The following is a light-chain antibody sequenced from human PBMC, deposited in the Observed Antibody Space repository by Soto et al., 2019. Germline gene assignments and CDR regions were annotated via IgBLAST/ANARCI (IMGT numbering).Light chain of an antibody. CDR1: QGINSY. CDR3: QQINNYPYT. Sequence: DIQLTQSPSFLSASVGDRVTITCRASQGINSYLAWYQQQPGKAPKLLIYTASTLQKGVPSRFSGSGSGTEFTLTISSLQPEDFATYYCQQINNYPYTVGQGTKLEIK. J-gene: IGKJ2*01. V-gene: IGKV1-9*01. CDR2: TAS.